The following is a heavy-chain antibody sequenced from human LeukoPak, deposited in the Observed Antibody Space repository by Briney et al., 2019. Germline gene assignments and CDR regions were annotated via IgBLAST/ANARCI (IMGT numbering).Heavy chain of an antibody. CDR1: GGAISSSSHY. CDR2: IYNSGSI. Sequence: SETLSLACTVSGGAISSSSHYWGWIRQPPGKGLEWIGSIYNSGSIVYNPSLKSRVAISVDTSRNQFSLKLNSVIASDTAVYYRARNRTVTDWFFDLWGRGTLVTVSS. V-gene: IGHV4-39*01. J-gene: IGHJ2*01. CDR3: ARNRTVTDWFFDL. D-gene: IGHD4-17*01.